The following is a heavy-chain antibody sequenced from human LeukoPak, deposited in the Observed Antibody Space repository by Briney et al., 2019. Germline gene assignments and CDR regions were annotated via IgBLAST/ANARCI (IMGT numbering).Heavy chain of an antibody. CDR1: GFTFSSYG. Sequence: GGSLRLSCAASGFTFSSYGMHWVRQAPGKGLEWVAFIRYDVTNKYYVDSVKGRFTISRDNARNTLYLQMNSLRAEDTALYYCARTSPTSHFDFWGQGTLVTVSS. J-gene: IGHJ4*02. CDR2: IRYDVTNK. D-gene: IGHD3-16*01. CDR3: ARTSPTSHFDF. V-gene: IGHV3-30*02.